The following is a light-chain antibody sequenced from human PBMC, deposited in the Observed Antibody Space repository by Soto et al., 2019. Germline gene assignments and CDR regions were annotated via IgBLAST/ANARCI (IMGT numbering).Light chain of an antibody. CDR3: QQYGSSPGT. V-gene: IGKV3-20*01. Sequence: EIVLTQSPGTLSLSPGERATLSCRASQTVNYNYFAWYQQKPGQAPRLLIYRASTRATGIPDRFSGSGSRTDFTLTISRLEPEDFAVYYCQQYGSSPGTFGQGTKVDIK. CDR2: RAS. J-gene: IGKJ1*01. CDR1: QTVNYNY.